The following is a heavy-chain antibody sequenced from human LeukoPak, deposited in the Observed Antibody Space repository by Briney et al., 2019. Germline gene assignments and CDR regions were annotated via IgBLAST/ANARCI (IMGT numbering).Heavy chain of an antibody. Sequence: GASVKVSCKASGYTFTTYDLNWVRQATGQGLEWMGWVNPNSGNTGYAQKFQGRVTMTRNTSISTAYMELNNLTSEDTAVYYCARRIRGAPTDHWGQGTLVAVSS. D-gene: IGHD3-10*01. CDR1: GYTFTTYD. J-gene: IGHJ4*02. CDR2: VNPNSGNT. CDR3: ARRIRGAPTDH. V-gene: IGHV1-8*01.